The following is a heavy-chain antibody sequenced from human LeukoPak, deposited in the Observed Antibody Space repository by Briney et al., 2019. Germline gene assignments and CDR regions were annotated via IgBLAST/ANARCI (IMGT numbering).Heavy chain of an antibody. CDR3: ARSQWLVLSSAFDI. J-gene: IGHJ3*02. CDR1: GFGFSSTA. Sequence: GGSLRLSCAASGFGFSSTAMHWVRQAPGKGLEYVAGIDKTGDSTYYVNSVKGRFTISRDNSKNTLYLQMGSLRAEDMAVFYCARSQWLVLSSAFDIWGPGTMVTVSS. D-gene: IGHD6-19*01. CDR2: IDKTGDST. V-gene: IGHV3-64*01.